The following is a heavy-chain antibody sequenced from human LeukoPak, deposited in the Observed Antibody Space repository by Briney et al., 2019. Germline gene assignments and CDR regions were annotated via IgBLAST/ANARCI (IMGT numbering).Heavy chain of an antibody. Sequence: GGSLRLSCAASGFTFSSYSMNWVRQAPGKGLEWVSYISSSSSTIYYADSVKGRFTISRDNAKNSLYLQMNSLRAEDTAVYYCARDFYAAVAGTAGFDYRGQGTLVTVSS. J-gene: IGHJ4*02. V-gene: IGHV3-48*04. D-gene: IGHD6-19*01. CDR3: ARDFYAAVAGTAGFDY. CDR1: GFTFSSYS. CDR2: ISSSSSTI.